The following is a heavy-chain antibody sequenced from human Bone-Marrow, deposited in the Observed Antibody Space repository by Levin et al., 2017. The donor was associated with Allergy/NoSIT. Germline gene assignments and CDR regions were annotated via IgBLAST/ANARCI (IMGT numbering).Heavy chain of an antibody. CDR1: GFTFGDYA. CDR2: IRSKAYGGTT. CDR3: TRDHPIAAAGPVADY. Sequence: PGGSLRLSCTASGFTFGDYAMSWFRQAPGKGLEWVGFIRSKAYGGTTEYAASVKGRFTISRDDSKSIAYLQMNSLKTEDTAVYYCTRDHPIAAAGPVADYWGQGTLVTVSS. V-gene: IGHV3-49*03. J-gene: IGHJ4*02. D-gene: IGHD6-13*01.